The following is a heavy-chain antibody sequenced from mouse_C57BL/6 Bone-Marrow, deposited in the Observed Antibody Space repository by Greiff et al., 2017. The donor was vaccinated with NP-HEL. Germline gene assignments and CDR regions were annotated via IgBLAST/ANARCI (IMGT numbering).Heavy chain of an antibody. CDR3: GREEDYGNYGAY. CDR1: GFTFSSYA. Sequence: EVKVVESGGGLVKPGGSLKLSCAASGFTFSSYAMSWVRQTPEKRLEWVATISDGGSYTYYPDNVTGRFTISRDNAKNNLYLQMSHLKSEDTAMYYCGREEDYGNYGAYWGQGTLVTVSA. V-gene: IGHV5-4*01. D-gene: IGHD2-1*01. J-gene: IGHJ3*01. CDR2: ISDGGSYT.